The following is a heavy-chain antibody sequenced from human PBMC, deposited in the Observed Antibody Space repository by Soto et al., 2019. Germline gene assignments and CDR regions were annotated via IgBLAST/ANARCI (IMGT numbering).Heavy chain of an antibody. D-gene: IGHD3-3*01. Sequence: SETLSLTCTVSGGSISSGDYYWSWIRQPPGKGLEWIGYIYYSGSTYYNPSLKSRVTISVDTSKNQFSLKLSSVTAADTAVYYCARDPGRYLEWFDYWGQGTLVTVSS. V-gene: IGHV4-30-4*01. CDR2: IYYSGST. CDR3: ARDPGRYLEWFDY. CDR1: GGSISSGDYY. J-gene: IGHJ4*02.